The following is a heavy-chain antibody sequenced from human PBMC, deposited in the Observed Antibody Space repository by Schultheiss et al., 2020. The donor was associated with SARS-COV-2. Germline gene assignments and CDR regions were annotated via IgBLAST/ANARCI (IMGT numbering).Heavy chain of an antibody. J-gene: IGHJ4*02. Sequence: SGPTLVKPTQTLTLTCTFSGFSLSTSGMCVSWIRQPPGKALEWLALIDWDDDKRYSPSLKSRLTITKDTSKNQVVLTMTNMDPVDTATYYCARVTRDDFDSGGYYRTIDYWGQGTLVTVSS. CDR2: IDWDDDK. D-gene: IGHD3-22*01. CDR1: GFSLSTSGMC. CDR3: ARVTRDDFDSGGYYRTIDY. V-gene: IGHV2-5*08.